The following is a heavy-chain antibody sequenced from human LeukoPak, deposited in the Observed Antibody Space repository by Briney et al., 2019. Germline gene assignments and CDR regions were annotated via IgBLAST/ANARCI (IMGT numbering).Heavy chain of an antibody. D-gene: IGHD2-2*01. J-gene: IGHJ5*02. CDR1: GFTFSDYY. V-gene: IGHV3-11*01. CDR3: ARQTGYCSSTSCYLWFDP. CDR2: ISSSGSTI. Sequence: GGSLRLSCAASGFTFSDYYMSWIRQAPGKGLEWVSYISSSGSTIYYADSVKGRITISRDNAKNSLYLQMNSLRAEDTAVYHCARQTGYCSSTSCYLWFDPWGQGTLVTVSS.